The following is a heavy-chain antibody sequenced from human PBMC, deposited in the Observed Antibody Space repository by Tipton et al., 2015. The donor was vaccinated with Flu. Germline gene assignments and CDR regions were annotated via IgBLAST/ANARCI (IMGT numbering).Heavy chain of an antibody. J-gene: IGHJ6*02. V-gene: IGHV3-53*01. CDR1: GFSVRSNH. CDR2: IYSGGST. D-gene: IGHD4-17*01. CDR3: ARVMTSVTTYGMDV. Sequence: SLRLSCEASGFSVRSNHLSWVRQAPGTGLECVSVIYSGGSTYYADSVKGRFTISRDNSKDTLYLQMNSLRVEDTAVYYCARVMTSVTTYGMDVWGQGTTVTVSS.